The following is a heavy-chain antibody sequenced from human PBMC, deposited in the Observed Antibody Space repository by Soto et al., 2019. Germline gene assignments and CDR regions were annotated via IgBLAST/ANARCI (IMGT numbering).Heavy chain of an antibody. D-gene: IGHD3-3*01. CDR1: GVSISSSSYY. J-gene: IGHJ6*03. CDR2: IYYSGST. CDR3: ARHPYYDFWSGYYYEDFYYYYYMDV. Sequence: QLQLQESGPGLVKPSETLSLTCTVSGVSISSSSYYWGWIRQPPGKGLEWIGSIYYSGSTYNNPSLKSRVTISVDTSKSQFSLNLSSVTAADTAVYYCARHPYYDFWSGYYYEDFYYYYYMDVWGKGTTVTVSS. V-gene: IGHV4-39*01.